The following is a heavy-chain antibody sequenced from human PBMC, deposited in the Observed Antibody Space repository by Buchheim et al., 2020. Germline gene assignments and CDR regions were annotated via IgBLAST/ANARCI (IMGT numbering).Heavy chain of an antibody. J-gene: IGHJ2*01. CDR3: ATRPSDLSYWYFDL. D-gene: IGHD6-6*01. V-gene: IGHV4-31*03. Sequence: QVQLQESGPGLVKPSQTLSLTCTVSNGSISSDDFYWSWIRQHPGKGLEWIGYIYHSGTTYYNPSLRSRLDISMDTSKNQFSPNLDSVTAADTAIYYCATRPSDLSYWYFDLWGRGTL. CDR2: IYHSGTT. CDR1: NGSISSDDFY.